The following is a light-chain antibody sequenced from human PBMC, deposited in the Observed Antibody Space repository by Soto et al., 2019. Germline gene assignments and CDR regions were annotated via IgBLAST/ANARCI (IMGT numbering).Light chain of an antibody. V-gene: IGKV1-9*01. CDR2: AAS. J-gene: IGKJ5*01. CDR1: QGISSY. Sequence: WRQTQCFLAASVGGIVTITCLASQGISSYLAWYQQKLGKAPKLLIYAASTLQSEVPSRFSGSGSGTDFTITISCLQSEDVATYYCQQYYSYPITFGQGTRLEI. CDR3: QQYYSYPIT.